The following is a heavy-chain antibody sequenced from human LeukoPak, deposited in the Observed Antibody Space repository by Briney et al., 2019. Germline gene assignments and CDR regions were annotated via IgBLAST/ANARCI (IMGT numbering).Heavy chain of an antibody. V-gene: IGHV4-4*07. CDR3: ARETSDTAVASYYFDQ. CDR1: GGSISTYY. CDR2: INMRGRT. J-gene: IGHJ4*02. D-gene: IGHD5-18*01. Sequence: SETLSLTCTVSGGSISTYYWSWIRQPAGKGLEWIVRINMRGRTNYNPSLQSRSTMSVDTSKNQFSLKLMSVTDADTAVYYCARETSDTAVASYYFDQWGQGTLVTVSS.